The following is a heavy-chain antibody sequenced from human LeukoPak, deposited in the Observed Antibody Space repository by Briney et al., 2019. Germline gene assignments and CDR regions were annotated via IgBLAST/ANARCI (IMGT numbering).Heavy chain of an antibody. CDR1: GFTFSDYY. Sequence: GGSLRLSCAASGFTFSDYYMSWIRQAPGKGLEWVSYISSSDSTIYYTDSVKGRFTISRDNAKNSLYLQMNSLRAEDTAVYYCAKDRHYYGSGSYQALFDYWGQGTLVTVSS. CDR3: AKDRHYYGSGSYQALFDY. CDR2: ISSSDSTI. D-gene: IGHD3-10*01. J-gene: IGHJ4*02. V-gene: IGHV3-11*01.